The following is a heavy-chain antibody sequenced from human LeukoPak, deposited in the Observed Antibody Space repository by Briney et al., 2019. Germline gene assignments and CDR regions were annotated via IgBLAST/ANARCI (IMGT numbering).Heavy chain of an antibody. J-gene: IGHJ3*02. CDR1: GFTFSSYE. Sequence: GGSLRLSCAASGFTFSSYEMNWVRQAPGKGLEWVSYISSSGSTIYYADSVKGRFTISRDNAKNSLYLQMNSPRAEDTAVYYCARDYYDSSGYIDAFDIWGQGTMVTVSS. CDR2: ISSSGSTI. D-gene: IGHD3-22*01. V-gene: IGHV3-48*03. CDR3: ARDYYDSSGYIDAFDI.